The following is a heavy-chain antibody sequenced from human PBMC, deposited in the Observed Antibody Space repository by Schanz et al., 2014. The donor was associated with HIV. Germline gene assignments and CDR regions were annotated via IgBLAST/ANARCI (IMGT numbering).Heavy chain of an antibody. V-gene: IGHV4-61*03. CDR1: GGSVRSESYY. Sequence: QVRLHQWGAGLLKPSETLSLTCTVSGGSVRSESYYWSWIRQPPGKGLEWIGYIYYRGSTYYNPSLESRVPLSIDTSKNPFSLNLTSVTAADTAIYYCARASLGAAHPWGQGTLVTVSS. D-gene: IGHD2-15*01. CDR2: IYYRGST. CDR3: ARASLGAAHP. J-gene: IGHJ5*02.